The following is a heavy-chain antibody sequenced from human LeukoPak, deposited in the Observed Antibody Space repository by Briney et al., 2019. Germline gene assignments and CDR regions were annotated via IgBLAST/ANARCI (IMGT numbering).Heavy chain of an antibody. J-gene: IGHJ5*02. CDR2: IYTSGST. CDR1: GGSISSGSYY. V-gene: IGHV4-61*02. D-gene: IGHD2-15*01. CDR3: AREPNGYCSGGSCYGGWFDP. Sequence: PSETLSLTCTVSGGSISSGSYYWSWIRQPPGRGLEWIGRIYTSGSTNYNPSLKSRVTISVDTSKNQFSLKLSSVTAADTAVYYCAREPNGYCSGGSCYGGWFDPWGQGTLVTVSS.